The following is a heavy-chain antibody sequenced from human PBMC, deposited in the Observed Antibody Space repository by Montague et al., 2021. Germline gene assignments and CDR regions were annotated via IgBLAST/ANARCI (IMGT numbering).Heavy chain of an antibody. Sequence: ETLSLTCTVSRSLINSDYYWGWIRQPPGKGLEWMGGVSHGGRTYYNPSLKSRVTISVDTSNNHFSLKLSSVTAADTAMYYCARERDRYYYMDIWGKGTTITVSS. V-gene: IGHV4-38-2*02. CDR1: RSLINSDYY. J-gene: IGHJ6*03. CDR3: ARERDRYYYMDI. CDR2: VSHGGRT.